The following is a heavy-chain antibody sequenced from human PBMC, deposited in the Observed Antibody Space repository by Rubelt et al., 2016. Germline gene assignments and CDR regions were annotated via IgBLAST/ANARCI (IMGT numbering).Heavy chain of an antibody. CDR3: VAETYTTGCCHFDY. CDR2: IIVGSGNT. CDR1: GFAFSTSA. J-gene: IGHJ4*01. Sequence: QMQLVLSGPEVKKPGTSLMISCKASGFAFSTSAIQWVRQAPGQRLEWIGWIIVGSGNTNYAQNFQDRVTITRDMSTRTANLELGSLGSEDTAVYYCVAETYTTGCCHFDYWGHGTLLTVSS. D-gene: IGHD6-19*01. V-gene: IGHV1-58*02.